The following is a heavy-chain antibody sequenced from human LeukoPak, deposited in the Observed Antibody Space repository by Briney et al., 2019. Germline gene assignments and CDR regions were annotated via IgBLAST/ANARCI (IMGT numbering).Heavy chain of an antibody. CDR2: ISGSGGST. D-gene: IGHD6-13*01. CDR1: GFTFSSYA. V-gene: IGHV3-23*01. Sequence: GGSLRLSCAASGFTFSSYAMSWVRQAPGKGLEWVSAISGSGGSTYYADSVKGRFTIPRDNSKNTLYLQMNSLRAEDTAVCYCANQQLAGYYYYMDVWGKGTTVTVSS. CDR3: ANQQLAGYYYYMDV. J-gene: IGHJ6*03.